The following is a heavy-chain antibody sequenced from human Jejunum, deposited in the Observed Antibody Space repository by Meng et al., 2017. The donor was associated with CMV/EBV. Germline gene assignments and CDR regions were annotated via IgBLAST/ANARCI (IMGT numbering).Heavy chain of an antibody. D-gene: IGHD2-2*01. CDR1: RFSRYW. V-gene: IGHV3-7*01. CDR2: IKSGGNPK. CDR3: ARDCSTNCPFRPRGDY. Sequence: RFSRYWMCWVRQAPGKGLEWEATIKSGGNPKHYVEYVKGQFTFSGDNAKNSLHLQMDSLRAEDTAVYHCARDCSTNCPFRPRGDYWGQGTLVTVSS. J-gene: IGHJ4*02.